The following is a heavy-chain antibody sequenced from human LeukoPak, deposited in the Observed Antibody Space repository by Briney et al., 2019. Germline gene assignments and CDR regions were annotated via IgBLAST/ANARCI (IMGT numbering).Heavy chain of an antibody. CDR1: GYTFTSYG. J-gene: IGHJ3*02. Sequence: SCKASGYTFTSYGMHWVRQAPGKGLEWVAFIRYDGSNKYYADSVKGRFTISRDNSKNTLYLQMNSLRAEDTAVYYCAKGYYDSSGWAFDIWGQGTMVTVSS. CDR2: IRYDGSNK. CDR3: AKGYYDSSGWAFDI. V-gene: IGHV3-30*02. D-gene: IGHD3-22*01.